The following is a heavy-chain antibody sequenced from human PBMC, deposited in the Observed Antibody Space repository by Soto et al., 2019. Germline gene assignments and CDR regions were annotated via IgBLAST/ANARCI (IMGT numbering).Heavy chain of an antibody. J-gene: IGHJ6*02. D-gene: IGHD1-1*01. Sequence: SQTLSLTCVGSGDTVSSNSVAWNWVRQSPSRGLEWLGRTYYRSRWYSDYAVSVRSRIDINADTSKNQVSLQLNSVTPEDTAVYYCERSEADSDYYYYGMDVWGQGTTVTVSS. CDR1: GDTVSSNSVA. CDR3: ERSEADSDYYYYGMDV. V-gene: IGHV6-1*01. CDR2: TYYRSRWYS.